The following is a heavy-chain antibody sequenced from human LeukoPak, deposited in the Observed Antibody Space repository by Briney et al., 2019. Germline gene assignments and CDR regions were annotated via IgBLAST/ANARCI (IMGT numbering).Heavy chain of an antibody. Sequence: PSQTLSLTCAVSGGSISSGGYSWSWIRQPPGKGLEWIGYIYHSGSTYYNPSLKSRVTISVDRSKNQFSLKLGSVTAADTAVYYCASGRRGYFDYWGQGTLVTVSS. J-gene: IGHJ4*02. CDR1: GGSISSGGYS. D-gene: IGHD5-12*01. CDR3: ASGRRGYFDY. V-gene: IGHV4-30-2*01. CDR2: IYHSGST.